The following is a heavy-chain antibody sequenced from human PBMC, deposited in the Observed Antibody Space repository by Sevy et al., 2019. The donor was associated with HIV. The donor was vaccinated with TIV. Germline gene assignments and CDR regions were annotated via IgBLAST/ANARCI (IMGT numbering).Heavy chain of an antibody. D-gene: IGHD3-3*01. V-gene: IGHV3-21*01. CDR3: ARDIGRATIFGVVHNWFDP. Sequence: GGSLRLSCAASGFTFSSYSMNWVRQAPGKGLEWVSSISSSSSYIYYADSVKGRFTISRDNAKNSLYLQMNSLRAEDTAVYYCARDIGRATIFGVVHNWFDPWGQGTLVTVSP. J-gene: IGHJ5*02. CDR1: GFTFSSYS. CDR2: ISSSSSYI.